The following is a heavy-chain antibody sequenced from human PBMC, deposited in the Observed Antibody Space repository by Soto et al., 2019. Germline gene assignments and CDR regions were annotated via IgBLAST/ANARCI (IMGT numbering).Heavy chain of an antibody. V-gene: IGHV1-69*06. J-gene: IGHJ6*02. CDR1: GGTFSSYA. CDR2: IIPIFGTA. Sequence: SVKVSCKASGGTFSSYAISWVRQAPGQGLEWMGGIIPIFGTANYAQKFQGRVTITADKSTSTAYMELSSLRSEDTAVYYCAGAIFGVVKHYYYYGMDVWGQGTTVTVSS. D-gene: IGHD3-3*01. CDR3: AGAIFGVVKHYYYYGMDV.